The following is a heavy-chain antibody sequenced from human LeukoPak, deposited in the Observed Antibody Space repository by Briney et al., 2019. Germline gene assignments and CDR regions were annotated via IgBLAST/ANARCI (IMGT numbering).Heavy chain of an antibody. CDR1: GGSFSTNY. V-gene: IGHV4-59*08. CDR3: ARHTDIAPLSSLKY. Sequence: PSETLSLTCTVSGGSFSTNYWSWIRQPPGRGLEWIGYIYPTGSTNHNPSLKSRVTISVDTSKNQFSLKLSSVTAADTAVYYCARHTDIAPLSSLKYWGQGTLVTVSS. J-gene: IGHJ4*02. CDR2: IYPTGST. D-gene: IGHD6-13*01.